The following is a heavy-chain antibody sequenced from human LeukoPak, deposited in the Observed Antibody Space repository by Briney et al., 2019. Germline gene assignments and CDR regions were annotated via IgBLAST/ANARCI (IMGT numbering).Heavy chain of an antibody. J-gene: IGHJ4*02. CDR1: GYTFTSYG. CDR3: ARDQAITFGGVIVNPYYFDY. D-gene: IGHD3-16*02. Sequence: GASVKVSCKASGYTFTSYGISWVRQAPGQGLEWMGLISAYNGNTNYAQKLQGRVTMTTDTSTSTAYMELRSLRSDDTAVYYCARDQAITFGGVIVNPYYFDYWGQGTLVTVSS. CDR2: ISAYNGNT. V-gene: IGHV1-18*01.